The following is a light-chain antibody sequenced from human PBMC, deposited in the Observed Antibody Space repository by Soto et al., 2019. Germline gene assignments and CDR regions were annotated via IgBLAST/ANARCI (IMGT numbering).Light chain of an antibody. CDR3: MQGSHWPPIT. V-gene: IGKV2-30*02. Sequence: DVVVTQSTLSLPVTLGQAASISCSSMEILLHRDGNTYLSWFRQRPGQSPRRLIYKVSNREAGVPDRFSGSGSGTDFTLKISRVEAEDVGLYYCMQGSHWPPITFGQGTHWRL. J-gene: IGKJ5*01. CDR1: EILLHRDGNTY. CDR2: KVS.